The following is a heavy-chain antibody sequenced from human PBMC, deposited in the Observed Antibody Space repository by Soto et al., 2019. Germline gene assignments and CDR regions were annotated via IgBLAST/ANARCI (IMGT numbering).Heavy chain of an antibody. Sequence: QVQLVQSGAEVKKPGASVKVSCKASGYTFTSYGISWVRQAPGQGLERMGWISAYNGNTNYAQKLQGRVTMTTDTSSSTAYMELRSLRSDDTAVYYCAGVYYRGAVAGPHYFQHWGQGTLVTVSS. J-gene: IGHJ1*01. CDR1: GYTFTSYG. CDR3: AGVYYRGAVAGPHYFQH. D-gene: IGHD6-19*01. CDR2: ISAYNGNT. V-gene: IGHV1-18*01.